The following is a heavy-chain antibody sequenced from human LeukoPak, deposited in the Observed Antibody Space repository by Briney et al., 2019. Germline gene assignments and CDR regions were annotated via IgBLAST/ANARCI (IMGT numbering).Heavy chain of an antibody. J-gene: IGHJ6*03. CDR2: IYYSGST. V-gene: IGHV4-59*01. CDR3: ARVIPAPGSSWTRGYYYYMDV. Sequence: SETLSLTCTVSGGSISSYYWSWIRQPPGKGLEWIGYIYYSGSTNYNPSLKSRVTISVDTSKNQFSLKLSSVTAADTAVYYCARVIPAPGSSWTRGYYYYMDVWGKGTTVTISS. D-gene: IGHD6-13*01. CDR1: GGSISSYY.